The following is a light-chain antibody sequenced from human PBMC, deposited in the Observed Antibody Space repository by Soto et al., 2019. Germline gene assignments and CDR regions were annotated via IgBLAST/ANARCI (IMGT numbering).Light chain of an antibody. CDR1: QSVSSDY. CDR2: RAS. J-gene: IGKJ1*01. V-gene: IGKV3-20*01. Sequence: EILLAESPGTPTLSAGCRSTLSCGASQSVSSDYLAWYQQKPGQTPKVLIYRASSRATRIRDRFSGSGSGTDFTLTISRLESEYLAVYCCQHYHSSPWTFGQGTKVDIK. CDR3: QHYHSSPWT.